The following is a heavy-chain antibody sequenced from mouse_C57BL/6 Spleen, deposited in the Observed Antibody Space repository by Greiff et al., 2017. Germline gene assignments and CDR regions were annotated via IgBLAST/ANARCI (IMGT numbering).Heavy chain of an antibody. CDR2: IRSCGSTI. Sequence: EVLLVEPGGGLVKPGGSLKLSCAASGFTFSDYGMHWVRQAPGKGLEWVAYIRSCGSTIYYADTVKGRFTISIDNSTNTLFLQMTSLRSDDMDMYYIARTRYGSYFDYWGQGTTLTVSS. D-gene: IGHD2-14*01. V-gene: IGHV5-17*01. CDR1: GFTFSDYG. J-gene: IGHJ2*01. CDR3: ARTRYGSYFDY.